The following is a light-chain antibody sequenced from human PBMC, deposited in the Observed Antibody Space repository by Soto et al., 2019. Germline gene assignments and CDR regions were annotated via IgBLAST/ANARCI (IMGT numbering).Light chain of an antibody. CDR3: QSYDSSLSGSYV. Sequence: QSVLTQPPSVSGAPGQRATISCTGSSSNIGAGYDVHWYQQLPGTAPKLLIYGNSNRPSGVPDRFSGPKSGTSASLAITGLQAEDEADYYCQSYDSSLSGSYVFGTGTKVTVL. J-gene: IGLJ1*01. V-gene: IGLV1-40*01. CDR2: GNS. CDR1: SSNIGAGYD.